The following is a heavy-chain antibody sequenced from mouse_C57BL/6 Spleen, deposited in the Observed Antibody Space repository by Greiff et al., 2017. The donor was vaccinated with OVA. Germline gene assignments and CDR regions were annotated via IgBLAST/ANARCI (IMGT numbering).Heavy chain of an antibody. J-gene: IGHJ2*01. CDR1: GFTFSSYA. CDR3: ARDMAFITTVVEGFDY. D-gene: IGHD1-1*01. Sequence: EVQLVESGGGLVKPGGSLKLSCAASGFTFSSYAMSWVRQTPEKRLEWVATISDGGSYTYYPDNVKGRFTISRDNAKNNLYLQMSHLKSEDTAMYYCARDMAFITTVVEGFDYWGQGTTLTVSS. CDR2: ISDGGSYT. V-gene: IGHV5-4*01.